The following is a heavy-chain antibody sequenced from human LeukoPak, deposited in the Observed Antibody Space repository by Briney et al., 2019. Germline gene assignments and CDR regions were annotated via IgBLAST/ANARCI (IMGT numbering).Heavy chain of an antibody. Sequence: GGSLRLSCAASGFTVSSNYMRWVRQAPGKGLEWVSVIYSGGSTYYADSVKGGFTISRDNSKNTLYLQMNSLRAEDTAVYYCARVCPDNCTNGVCYMDYWGQGTLVTVSS. CDR2: IYSGGST. CDR3: ARVCPDNCTNGVCYMDY. J-gene: IGHJ4*02. CDR1: GFTVSSNY. D-gene: IGHD2-8*01. V-gene: IGHV3-53*01.